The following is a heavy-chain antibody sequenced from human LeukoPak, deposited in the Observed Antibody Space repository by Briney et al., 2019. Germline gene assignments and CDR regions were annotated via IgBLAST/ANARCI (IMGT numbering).Heavy chain of an antibody. CDR3: TRERRGNYFAFES. CDR2: ITSSGGST. CDR1: ALTVSDYY. Sequence: GRSLRLSSPAYALTVSDYYMSRVHQCPGRGLEATSYITSSGGSTKYAVSVKGRFTISRDNAKNSVALQMNSLRAEDTAVYYCTRERRGNYFAFESWGQGTLVTVSS. J-gene: IGHJ4*02. V-gene: IGHV3-11*01. D-gene: IGHD3-16*01.